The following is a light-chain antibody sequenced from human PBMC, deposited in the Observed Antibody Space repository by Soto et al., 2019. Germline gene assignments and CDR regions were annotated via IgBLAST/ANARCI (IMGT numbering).Light chain of an antibody. Sequence: DIQMTQSPSTLSASIGDRIIITCRASQSINTWLAWYQQKPGEAPKLLIYDGSTLARGVPSRFSGSGSETECTLTLSRLQPDDFATFYCQQYQTDSRTFGQGTKVEV. CDR2: DGS. CDR3: QQYQTDSRT. V-gene: IGKV1-5*03. CDR1: QSINTW. J-gene: IGKJ1*01.